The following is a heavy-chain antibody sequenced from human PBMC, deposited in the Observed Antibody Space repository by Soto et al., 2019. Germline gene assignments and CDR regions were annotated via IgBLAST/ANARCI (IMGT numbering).Heavy chain of an antibody. V-gene: IGHV3-66*01. J-gene: IGHJ5*02. CDR3: ARGRWMHVVVARKGLDP. CDR1: GFTVSSNY. CDR2: IYSGGST. D-gene: IGHD2-15*01. Sequence: PGGSLRLSCAASGFTVSSNYMSWVRQAPGKGLEWVSVIYSGGSTYYADSVKGRFTISRDNSKNTLYLQMNSLRAEDTAVYYCARGRWMHVVVARKGLDPWGQGTLVTVSS.